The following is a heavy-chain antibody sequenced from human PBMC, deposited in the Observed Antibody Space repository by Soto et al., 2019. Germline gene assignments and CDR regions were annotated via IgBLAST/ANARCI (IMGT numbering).Heavy chain of an antibody. CDR3: ATSYGSGSRPFDY. J-gene: IGHJ4*02. CDR2: IIPMLGMS. D-gene: IGHD3-10*01. Sequence: QVQLVQSGAEVKKPGSSVKVSCKASGDTFNFYTISWVRQAPGQGLEWMGRIIPMLGMSNCAQKVQDRVTMIADKSTSTAYMQLSSLRSDDTPIYYCATSYGSGSRPFDYWGQGTLVTVSS. V-gene: IGHV1-69*02. CDR1: GDTFNFYT.